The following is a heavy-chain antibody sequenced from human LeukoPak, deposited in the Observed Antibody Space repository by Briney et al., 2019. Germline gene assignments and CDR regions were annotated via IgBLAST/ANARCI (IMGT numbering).Heavy chain of an antibody. CDR2: IIPSGGST. CDR1: GYTFTSYY. CDR3: ARDAPLSMIVVGLPNDAFDI. Sequence: ASVKVSCKASGYTFTSYYMHWVRQAPGQGLEWMGMIIPSGGSTSDAQQFQGRVTMTRDMSTSTVYMELRSLRSEGTAVYYCARDAPLSMIVVGLPNDAFDIWGQGTMVTVSS. V-gene: IGHV1-46*01. D-gene: IGHD3-22*01. J-gene: IGHJ3*02.